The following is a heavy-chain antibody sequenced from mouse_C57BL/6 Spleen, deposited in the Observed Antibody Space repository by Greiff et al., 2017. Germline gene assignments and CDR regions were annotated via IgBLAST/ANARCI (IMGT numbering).Heavy chain of an antibody. CDR1: GYSITSGYD. Sequence: EVQLVESGPGMVKPSQSLSLTCTVTGYSITSGYDWHWIRHFPGNKLEWMGYISYSGSTNYNPSLKSRISITHDTSKNHFFLKLNSVTTEDTATYYCARGGYSWYFDVWGTGTTVTVSS. CDR2: ISYSGST. V-gene: IGHV3-1*01. D-gene: IGHD3-1*01. J-gene: IGHJ1*03. CDR3: ARGGYSWYFDV.